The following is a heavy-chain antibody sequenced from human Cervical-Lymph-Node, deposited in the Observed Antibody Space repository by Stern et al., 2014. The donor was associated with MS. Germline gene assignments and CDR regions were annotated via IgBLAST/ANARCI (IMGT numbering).Heavy chain of an antibody. CDR3: VKDVDSTIAVSFDY. Sequence: EVHLVESGGGLAQPGNSLRLSWAASGFTFDDYAMQWVRQTAAQGLEWVAGISWNSGAAAYSASLKGRFTITRDNSTKSLDLQIGSLRPEDTALYYCVKDVDSTIAVSFDYWGQGTLVNVSP. J-gene: IGHJ4*02. CDR1: GFTFDDYA. D-gene: IGHD6-19*01. V-gene: IGHV3-9*01. CDR2: ISWNSGAA.